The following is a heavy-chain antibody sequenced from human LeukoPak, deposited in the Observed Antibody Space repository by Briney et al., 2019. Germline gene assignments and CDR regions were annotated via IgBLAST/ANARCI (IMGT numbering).Heavy chain of an antibody. CDR2: IYYSGST. V-gene: IGHV4-39*01. CDR1: GGSISSSSYY. J-gene: IGHJ4*02. Sequence: SETLSLTCTVSGGSISSSSYYWGWLRQPPGQGLEWLGSIYYSGSTYYSPSLKSRVTISVDTSKNQFSLKLSSVTAADTAVYYCARQRRYYDSSGYYPPDYWGQGTLVTVSS. CDR3: ARQRRYYDSSGYYPPDY. D-gene: IGHD3-22*01.